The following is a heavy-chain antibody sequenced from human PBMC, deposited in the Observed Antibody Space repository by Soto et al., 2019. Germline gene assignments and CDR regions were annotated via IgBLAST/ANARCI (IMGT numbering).Heavy chain of an antibody. Sequence: QVQLQESGPGLVKPSETLALTCSVSGGSINNFHWSWIRQPPGKGLEWIGFVFYSGRTTYNPSLQSRVTISVDTSHNHFSLKLRSVTAADTATYYGARIKSGYSYGSIIDFWGQGKLVTVSS. J-gene: IGHJ4*02. D-gene: IGHD5-18*01. CDR3: ARIKSGYSYGSIIDF. CDR1: GGSINNFH. V-gene: IGHV4-59*01. CDR2: VFYSGRT.